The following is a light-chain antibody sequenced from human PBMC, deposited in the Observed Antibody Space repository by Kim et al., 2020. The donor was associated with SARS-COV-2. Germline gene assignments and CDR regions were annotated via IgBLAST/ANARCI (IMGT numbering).Light chain of an antibody. CDR1: SSNIGSNT. J-gene: IGLJ3*02. CDR2: GSN. CDR3: AAWDDSLNGWV. Sequence: ELTQPPSASGTPGQRVTISCSGSSSNIGSNTVNWYQQLPGTTPKLLIYGSNQRPSGVPDRLSGSKSGTSASLAISGLQSEDEADYYCAAWDDSLNGWVFGGGTQLTVL. V-gene: IGLV1-44*01.